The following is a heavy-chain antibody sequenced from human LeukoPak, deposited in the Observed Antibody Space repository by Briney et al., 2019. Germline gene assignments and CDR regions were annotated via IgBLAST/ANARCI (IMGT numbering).Heavy chain of an antibody. J-gene: IGHJ6*03. D-gene: IGHD1-26*01. CDR3: ARAQSGSYGYYYYMDV. Sequence: GASVKVSCKASGGTFSSYAISWVRQAPGQGPEWMGGIIPIFGTANYAQKFQGRVTITTDESTSTAYMELSSLRSEDTAVYYCARAQSGSYGYYYYMDVWGKGTTVTVSS. CDR1: GGTFSSYA. CDR2: IIPIFGTA. V-gene: IGHV1-69*05.